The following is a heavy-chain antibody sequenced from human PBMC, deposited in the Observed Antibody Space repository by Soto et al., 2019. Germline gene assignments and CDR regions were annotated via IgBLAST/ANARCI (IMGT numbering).Heavy chain of an antibody. J-gene: IGHJ4*02. CDR2: INHSGST. Sequence: SETLSLTCAVYGGSFSGYYWSWIRQPPGKGLEWIGEINHSGSTNYNPSLKSRVTISVDTSKNQFSLKLSSVTAADTAVYYCAREGYYWSQGTLVTVSS. CDR1: GGSFSGYY. CDR3: AREGYY. V-gene: IGHV4-34*01.